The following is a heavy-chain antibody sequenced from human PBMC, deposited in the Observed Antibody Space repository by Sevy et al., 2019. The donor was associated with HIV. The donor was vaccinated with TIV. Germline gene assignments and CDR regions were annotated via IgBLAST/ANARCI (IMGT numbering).Heavy chain of an antibody. CDR3: ARGRAYCGGDCYSTH. CDR1: GFTVSSNY. D-gene: IGHD2-21*02. V-gene: IGHV3-53*01. CDR2: IYSGGST. Sequence: GGSLRLSCAASGFTVSSNYMSWVRQAPGKGLEWVSVIYSGGSTYYADSVKGRFTISRDNSKKTLYLQMNSLRAEDTAVYYGARGRAYCGGDCYSTHWGQGTLVTVSS. J-gene: IGHJ4*02.